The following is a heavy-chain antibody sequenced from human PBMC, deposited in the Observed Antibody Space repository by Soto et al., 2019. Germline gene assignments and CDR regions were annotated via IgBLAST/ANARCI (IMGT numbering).Heavy chain of an antibody. J-gene: IGHJ4*02. CDR3: AGYSSGWYNFDE. CDR2: IIPMFGSA. CDR1: GGTFRTHG. Sequence: QVQLVQSGADVRKPGSSVKVSCKASGGTFRTHGISWVRQAPGQGLEWMGGIIPMFGSANYAQKFQGRVTLTADESTSTAYMDLRSLRYADTAVYYCAGYSSGWYNFDEWGQGTLVTVSS. V-gene: IGHV1-69*01. D-gene: IGHD6-19*01.